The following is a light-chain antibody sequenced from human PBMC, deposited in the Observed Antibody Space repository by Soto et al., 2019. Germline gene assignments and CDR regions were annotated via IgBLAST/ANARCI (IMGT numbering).Light chain of an antibody. CDR2: RAS. CDR3: QQYHSYPLT. V-gene: IGKV1-5*03. Sequence: DIQMTQSPSTLSASVGDSVTITCRASQSLSGWLTWYQQKPGKAPKLLIYRASSLKSGVPSRFSGSGSGTEFTLTISSLQPDDFATYYCQQYHSYPLTFGGGTKVEIK. J-gene: IGKJ4*01. CDR1: QSLSGW.